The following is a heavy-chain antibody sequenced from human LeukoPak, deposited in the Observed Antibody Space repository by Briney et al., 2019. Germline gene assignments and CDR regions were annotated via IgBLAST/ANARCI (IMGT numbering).Heavy chain of an antibody. CDR3: ARGKRYCSSTSCYDIDY. CDR1: GFTFSSYS. D-gene: IGHD2-2*01. V-gene: IGHV3-21*04. CDR2: ISSSSSYI. Sequence: PGGSLRLSCAASGFTFSSYSMNWVRQAPGKELEWVSSISSSSSYIYYADSVKGRFTISRDNAKNSLYLQMNSLRAEDTAVYYCARGKRYCSSTSCYDIDYWGQGTLVTVSS. J-gene: IGHJ4*02.